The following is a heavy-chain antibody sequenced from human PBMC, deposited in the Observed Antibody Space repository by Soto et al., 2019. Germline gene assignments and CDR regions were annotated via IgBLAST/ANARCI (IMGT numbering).Heavy chain of an antibody. CDR1: GYTLTELS. V-gene: IGHV1-24*01. J-gene: IGHJ5*02. CDR3: ATVGVLGPIPNYDFWDQPFDP. Sequence: ASVKVSCKVSGYTLTELSMHWVRQAPGKGLEWMGGFDPEDGETIYAQKFQGRVTMTEDTSTDTAYMELSSLRSEDTAVYYCATVGVLGPIPNYDFWDQPFDPWGQGTLVTVSS. CDR2: FDPEDGET. D-gene: IGHD3-3*01.